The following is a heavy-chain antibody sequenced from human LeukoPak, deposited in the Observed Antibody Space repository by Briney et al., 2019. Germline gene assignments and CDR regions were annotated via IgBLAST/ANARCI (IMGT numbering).Heavy chain of an antibody. D-gene: IGHD3-22*01. V-gene: IGHV3-21*01. CDR1: GFTFSSCG. CDR3: AREEGYDSIDY. Sequence: PGGSLRLSCAASGFTFSSCGFNWVRQAPGKGLEWVSSISSSSSYIYYADSVKGRFTISRDNAKNSLYLQMNSLRAEDTAVYYCAREEGYDSIDYWGQRTLVTVSS. CDR2: ISSSSSYI. J-gene: IGHJ4*02.